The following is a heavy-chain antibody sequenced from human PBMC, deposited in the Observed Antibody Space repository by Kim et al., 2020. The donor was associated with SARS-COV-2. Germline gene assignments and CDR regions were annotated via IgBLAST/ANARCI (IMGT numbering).Heavy chain of an antibody. CDR3: VRGRGTAGHDCHFDS. CDR2: INTAGTSA. J-gene: IGHJ2*01. V-gene: IGHV3-74*01. CDR1: GFSFTIYW. Sequence: GGSLRLSCAASGFSFTIYWMHWVRQAPGKGLVWLSRINTAGTSASYAESVQGRFTTSRDNDQNTLLLQMNSLRAEATAVYYCVRGRGTAGHDCHFDSWGRGTLVTVSS. D-gene: IGHD2-21*02.